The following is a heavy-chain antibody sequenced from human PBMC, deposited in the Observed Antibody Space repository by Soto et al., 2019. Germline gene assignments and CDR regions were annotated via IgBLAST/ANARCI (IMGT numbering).Heavy chain of an antibody. CDR3: AREVQVHTPAFVY. CDR1: GGTFNTYA. V-gene: IGHV1-69*19. CDR2: ISPMFGAA. Sequence: QVQLVQSGAEMKKPGSSVKVSCQSSGGTFNTYAMNWVRQAPGQGAEWMGDISPMFGAANYAPKFQGRVTITADESTGTSYMQLSSLTSEDTALYFCAREVQVHTPAFVYWGQRTLVTVSS. J-gene: IGHJ4*02. D-gene: IGHD3-10*01.